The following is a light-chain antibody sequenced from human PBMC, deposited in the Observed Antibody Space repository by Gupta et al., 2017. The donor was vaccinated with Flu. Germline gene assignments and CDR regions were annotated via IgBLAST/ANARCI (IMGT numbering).Light chain of an antibody. CDR1: QSVLYSSNNKNY. CDR3: QQDDSAPQT. J-gene: IGKJ1*01. CDR2: WAF. Sequence: DIVMTQSPDSLAVSLGERATINCKSSQSVLYSSNNKNYLAWYQQKPGQPPKLLIYWAFIRESGVPARFSGSGSGTDFTLAISSLQAEDVAVYYCQQDDSAPQTFGQGTKVEIK. V-gene: IGKV4-1*01.